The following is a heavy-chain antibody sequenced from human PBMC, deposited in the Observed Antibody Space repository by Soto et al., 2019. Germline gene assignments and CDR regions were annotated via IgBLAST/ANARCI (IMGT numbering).Heavy chain of an antibody. D-gene: IGHD2-15*01. CDR1: GGSFSGYY. CDR2: INHSGST. V-gene: IGHV4-34*01. J-gene: IGHJ6*02. CDR3: ARGCRCSGGSCYYYYYGMDV. Sequence: SETLSLTCAVYGGSFSGYYWSWIRQPPGKGLEWIGEINHSGSTNYNPSIKSRVTISVNTSKNQFSRKLRPVTAAETAVYYCARGCRCSGGSCYYYYYGMDVWGQGTTVTVSS.